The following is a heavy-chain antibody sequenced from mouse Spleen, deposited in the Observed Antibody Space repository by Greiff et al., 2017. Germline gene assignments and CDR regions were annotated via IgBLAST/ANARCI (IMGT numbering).Heavy chain of an antibody. CDR1: GYTFTSYW. CDR2: IDPSDSYT. Sequence: QVQLQQPGAELVRPGTSVKLSCKASGYTFTSYWMHWVKQRPGQGLEWIGVIDPSDSYTNYNQKFKGKATLTVDTSSSTAYMQLSSLTSEDSAVYYCARGGARATRAMDYWGQGTSVTVSS. CDR3: ARGGARATRAMDY. D-gene: IGHD3-1*01. V-gene: IGHV1-59*01. J-gene: IGHJ4*01.